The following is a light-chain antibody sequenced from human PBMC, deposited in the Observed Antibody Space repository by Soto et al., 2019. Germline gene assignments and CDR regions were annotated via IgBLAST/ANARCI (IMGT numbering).Light chain of an antibody. CDR2: GSS. J-gene: IGKJ4*01. CDR3: QQYSSWPPLA. Sequence: EVVMTQSPATVSVSPGDTTSLACRASQTIAANVAWYQQKPGQAPQLLIYGSSTRAAGVPARFSGSGSGTDFILTITSLQPEDSAIYYWQQYSSWPPLAFGGGTKV. V-gene: IGKV3-15*01. CDR1: QTIAAN.